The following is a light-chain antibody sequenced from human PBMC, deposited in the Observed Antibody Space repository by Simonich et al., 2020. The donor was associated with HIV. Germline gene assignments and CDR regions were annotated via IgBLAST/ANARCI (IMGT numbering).Light chain of an antibody. CDR1: QSVLYSPNNKNY. V-gene: IGKV4-1*01. CDR2: WAS. Sequence: DIVMTQSPDSLAVSLGERATINCKSSQSVLYSPNNKNYLAWYQPKPGQPPKLLIYWASTRESGVPDRFSGSGSGTDFTLTISSLQAEDVAVYYCQQRSNWIHTFGQGTKLEIK. J-gene: IGKJ2*01. CDR3: QQRSNWIHT.